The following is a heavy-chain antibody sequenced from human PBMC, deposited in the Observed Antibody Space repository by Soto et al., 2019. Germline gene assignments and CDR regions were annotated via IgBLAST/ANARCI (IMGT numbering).Heavy chain of an antibody. D-gene: IGHD2-8*01. V-gene: IGHV3-9*01. CDR2: ITPNSDRI. CDR3: IKDAPNGPIDY. Sequence: VQVVVSGGGLVQPGRSLRLSCAASGFTFGEFVMHWVRQVPGKGLECVSSITPNSDRIIYADSVKGRFTISRDNARNSLYLQRNGLRPDDTALYYCIKDAPNGPIDYWGQGTLVTVSS. CDR1: GFTFGEFV. J-gene: IGHJ4*02.